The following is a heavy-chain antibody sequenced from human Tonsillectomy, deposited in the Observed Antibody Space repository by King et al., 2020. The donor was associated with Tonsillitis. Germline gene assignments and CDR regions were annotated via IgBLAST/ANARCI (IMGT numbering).Heavy chain of an antibody. CDR3: AKDQGLIFDYMDV. Sequence: VQLVESGGGVVQPGRSLRLSCAASGFSFSGFGTHWVRQAPGKGLEWVAVISNDGGKKYYGDSVKGRFTISRDNSRDTMFLQMSSLRAEDTAVYFCAKDQGLIFDYMDVWGKGTTVTVSS. V-gene: IGHV3-30*18. D-gene: IGHD3/OR15-3a*01. CDR2: ISNDGGKK. J-gene: IGHJ6*03. CDR1: GFSFSGFG.